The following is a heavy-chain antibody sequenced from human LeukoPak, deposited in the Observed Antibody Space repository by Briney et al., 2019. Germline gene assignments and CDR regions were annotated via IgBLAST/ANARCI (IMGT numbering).Heavy chain of an antibody. Sequence: GGSLRLSCAASGFTFSSYAMSWVRQAPGKGLEWVSAISGSGGSTYYADSVKGRFTISRDNSKNTLYLQMNSLRAEDTAVYYCAKGACSGGSCYSYRDYYYGMDVWGQGTTVTVSS. CDR1: GFTFSSYA. J-gene: IGHJ6*02. CDR3: AKGACSGGSCYSYRDYYYGMDV. D-gene: IGHD2-15*01. V-gene: IGHV3-23*01. CDR2: ISGSGGST.